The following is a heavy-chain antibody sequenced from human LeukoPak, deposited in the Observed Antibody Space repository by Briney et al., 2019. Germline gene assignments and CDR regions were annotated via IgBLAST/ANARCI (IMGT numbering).Heavy chain of an antibody. CDR2: ISSGSSTI. CDR3: ARDIRIAARPVAFDI. D-gene: IGHD6-6*01. Sequence: PGGSLRLSCAASGFTFRSYSLSWVRQSPGKGLEWVSYISSGSSTIHYADSVRGRFTLSRDNAKNSLYLQMNSLRAEDTAVYYCARDIRIAARPVAFDIWGQGTMVTVSS. CDR1: GFTFRSYS. V-gene: IGHV3-48*01. J-gene: IGHJ3*02.